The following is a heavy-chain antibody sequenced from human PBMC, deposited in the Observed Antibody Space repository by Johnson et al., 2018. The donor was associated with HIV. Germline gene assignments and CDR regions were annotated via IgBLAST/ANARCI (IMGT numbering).Heavy chain of an antibody. CDR3: ARARARVTFDI. CDR1: GFTFSNAW. CDR2: IKSKTDGGPT. V-gene: IGHV3-15*01. Sequence: VQLVESGGGLVKPGGSLRLSCAASGFTFSNAWMSWVRQAPGKGLEWVGRIKSKTDGGPTDYAAPVKGRFTISRDNSKNTLYLQMNSLRAGDTDVYYCARARARVTFDIWGQETMVTVSS. D-gene: IGHD2-21*02. J-gene: IGHJ3*02.